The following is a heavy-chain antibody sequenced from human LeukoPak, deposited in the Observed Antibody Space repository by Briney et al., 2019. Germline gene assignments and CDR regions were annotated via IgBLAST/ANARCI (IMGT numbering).Heavy chain of an antibody. CDR2: ISSSSSYI. CDR3: ARVPAHRAAGDYYYYMDV. V-gene: IGHV3-21*01. J-gene: IGHJ6*03. CDR1: GFTFSSYS. Sequence: GGSLRLSCAASGFTFSSYSMNWVRQAPGKGLEWVSSISSSSSYIYYADSVKGRFTISRDNAKNSLYLQMNSLRAEDTAVYYCARVPAHRAAGDYYYYMDVWGKGTTVTVSS. D-gene: IGHD6-13*01.